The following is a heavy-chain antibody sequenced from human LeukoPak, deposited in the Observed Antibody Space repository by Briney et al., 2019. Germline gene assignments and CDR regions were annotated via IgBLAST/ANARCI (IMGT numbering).Heavy chain of an antibody. CDR1: GYTFSGYY. CDR2: INPNNGGT. D-gene: IGHD4/OR15-4a*01. V-gene: IGHV1-2*06. CDR3: VRKNYGSNRWFDP. Sequence: ASVKVSCKASGYTFSGYYMHWVRQAPGQGLEWMGQINPNNGGTNYAQKFQGRVTMTRDTSISTAYMELSSLRSEDTAVYYCVRKNYGSNRWFDPWGQGTLVTVSS. J-gene: IGHJ5*02.